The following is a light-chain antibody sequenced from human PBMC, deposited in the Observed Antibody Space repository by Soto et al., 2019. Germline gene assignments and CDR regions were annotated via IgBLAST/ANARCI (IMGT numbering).Light chain of an antibody. CDR1: QGIGNA. Sequence: DIQMTQSPSSVSASVGDRVTIAFRASQGIGNALAWYQQKPGTVPKLLIHSASTLQSGVPSRFSGSGSGTDFTLTISSLQPEDVASYYCQKYDSAPTFGPGTKVDIK. J-gene: IGKJ1*01. V-gene: IGKV1-27*01. CDR3: QKYDSAPT. CDR2: SAS.